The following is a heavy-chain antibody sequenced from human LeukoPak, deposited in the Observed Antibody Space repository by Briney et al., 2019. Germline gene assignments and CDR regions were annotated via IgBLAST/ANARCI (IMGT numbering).Heavy chain of an antibody. Sequence: GESLKISCKGSGYSSTNYWIGWVRQMPGIGLEWMGINYPGDSNTRYSPSFQGQVTMSADKSISTAYLQWSSLKASDTAMYYCARRGSCGGDCYWFDYWGQGTLVTVSS. J-gene: IGHJ4*02. CDR1: GYSSTNYW. CDR2: NYPGDSNT. CDR3: ARRGSCGGDCYWFDY. V-gene: IGHV5-51*01. D-gene: IGHD2-21*02.